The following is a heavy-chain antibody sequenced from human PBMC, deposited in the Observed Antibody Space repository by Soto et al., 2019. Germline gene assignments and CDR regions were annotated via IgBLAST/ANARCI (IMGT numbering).Heavy chain of an antibody. CDR2: IRSKAYGGTT. CDR1: GFTFGDYA. V-gene: IGHV3-49*04. Sequence: PGGSLRLSCTASGFTFGDYAMSWVRQAPGKGLEWVGFIRSKAYGGTTEYAASVKGRFTIPRDDSKSIAYLQMNSLKTEDTAVYYCLTTVTFPTRFDPWGQGTLVTVSS. J-gene: IGHJ5*02. D-gene: IGHD4-4*01. CDR3: LTTVTFPTRFDP.